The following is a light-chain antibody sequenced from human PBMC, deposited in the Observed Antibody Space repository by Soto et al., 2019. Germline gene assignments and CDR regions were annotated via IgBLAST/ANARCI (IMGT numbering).Light chain of an antibody. Sequence: QSALTQPASVSGSPGQSITISCTGTSSDVGLYNYVSWYQHHPGRAPKLMIYEVSNRPSGVSNRFSGSKSGNTASLTISGLQADDEADYYCSSYTSGSTSVFGTGTKLTVL. CDR2: EVS. CDR1: SSDVGLYNY. V-gene: IGLV2-14*01. J-gene: IGLJ1*01. CDR3: SSYTSGSTSV.